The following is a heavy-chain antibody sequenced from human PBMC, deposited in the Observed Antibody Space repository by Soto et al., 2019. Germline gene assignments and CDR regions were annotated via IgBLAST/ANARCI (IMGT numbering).Heavy chain of an antibody. CDR1: GFSLSTSGVG. CDR2: IYWDDDK. Sequence: SGPTLVNPTQTLTLTCTFSGFSLSTSGVGVGWIRQPPGKALEWLALIYWDDDKRYSPSLKSRLTITKDTSKNQVVLTMTNMDPVDTATYYCALHLFDYYYDSSGFDYPPDYWGQGTLVTVSS. V-gene: IGHV2-5*02. D-gene: IGHD3-22*01. CDR3: ALHLFDYYYDSSGFDYPPDY. J-gene: IGHJ4*02.